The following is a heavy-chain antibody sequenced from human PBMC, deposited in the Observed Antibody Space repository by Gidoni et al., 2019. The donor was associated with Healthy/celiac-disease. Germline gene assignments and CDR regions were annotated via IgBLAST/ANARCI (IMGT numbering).Heavy chain of an antibody. J-gene: IGHJ4*02. CDR2: ISSSSSYI. Sequence: EVQLVESGGGLVKPGGSLRLSCAASGFTFSSYSMNWVRQAPGKGLEWVSSISSSSSYIYYADSVKGRFTISRDNAKNSLYLQMNSLRAEDTAVYYCARDWGYYDSSGYYYDGIDYWGQGTLVTVSS. V-gene: IGHV3-21*01. D-gene: IGHD3-22*01. CDR3: ARDWGYYDSSGYYYDGIDY. CDR1: GFTFSSYS.